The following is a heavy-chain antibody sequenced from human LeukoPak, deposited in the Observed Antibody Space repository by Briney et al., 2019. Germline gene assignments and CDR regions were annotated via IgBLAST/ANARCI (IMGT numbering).Heavy chain of an antibody. V-gene: IGHV3-23*01. CDR3: AKRGVVIRVILVGFHKEANYFDS. Sequence: GGSLRLSCAVSGFTLSNYGMSWVRQAPGKGLEWVAGISDSGGRTNYADSVKGHFSISRDNPKNTLYLQMNSLRAEDTAVYFCAKRGVVIRVILVGFHKEANYFDSWGQGALVTVSS. D-gene: IGHD3-22*01. J-gene: IGHJ4*02. CDR2: ISDSGGRT. CDR1: GFTLSNYG.